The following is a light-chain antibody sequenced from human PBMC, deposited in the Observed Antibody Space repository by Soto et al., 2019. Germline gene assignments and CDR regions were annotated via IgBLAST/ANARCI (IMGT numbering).Light chain of an antibody. CDR3: GSYAGSSTNVV. V-gene: IGLV2-23*01. J-gene: IGLJ2*01. CDR1: SSDVGSYNL. CDR2: EGS. Sequence: QSALTQPASVSGSPGQSITISCTGTSSDVGSYNLVSWYQQHPGKAPKLMIYEGSKRPSGVSNRFSGSKSGNTASLTSSGVQAEDEADYDCGSYAGSSTNVVFGGGTQLTVL.